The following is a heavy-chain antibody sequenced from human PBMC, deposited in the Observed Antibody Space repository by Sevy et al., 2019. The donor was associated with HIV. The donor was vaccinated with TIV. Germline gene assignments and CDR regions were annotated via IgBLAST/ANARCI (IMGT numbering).Heavy chain of an antibody. CDR3: ARDQAESSSTGGLDS. J-gene: IGHJ4*02. CDR2: IYYSGST. CDR1: GASVSSGSFF. V-gene: IGHV4-61*01. Sequence: QLPETLSLTCSVSGASVSSGSFFWTWIRQAPGKGLEWIGYIYYSGSTNYNPSLKSRVTFSVDTSKNQFSLKLRSVTAADTAVYYCARDQAESSSTGGLDSWGPGALVTVSS. D-gene: IGHD6-6*01.